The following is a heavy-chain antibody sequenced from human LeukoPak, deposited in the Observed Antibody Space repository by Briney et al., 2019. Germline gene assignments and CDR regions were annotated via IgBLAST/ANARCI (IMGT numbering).Heavy chain of an antibody. CDR2: DSHSRST. J-gene: IGHJ4*02. CDR1: GFTISSGYY. Sequence: PSETLTLTCAVSGFTISSGYYCCWIRQPPRKVLEWSGSDSHSRSTYYDPSLKRRVTSSVDTTKNQFSQKLSSVTAAAAAVYYCARLGAVAGSGYIDYWGEGTLVTVSS. V-gene: IGHV4-38-2*01. CDR3: ARLGAVAGSGYIDY. D-gene: IGHD6-19*01.